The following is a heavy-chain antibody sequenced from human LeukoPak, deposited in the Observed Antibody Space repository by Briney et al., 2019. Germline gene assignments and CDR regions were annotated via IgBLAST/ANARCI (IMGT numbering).Heavy chain of an antibody. D-gene: IGHD6-19*01. CDR3: ARDRNKQWLVRYYYYMDV. Sequence: ASVKVSCKASGYTFTGYYMHWVRQAPGQGLEWMGWINPNSGGTNYAQKFQGRVTMTRDTSISTAYMELSGLRSDDTAVYYCARDRNKQWLVRYYYYMDVWGKGTTVTVSS. CDR2: INPNSGGT. CDR1: GYTFTGYY. J-gene: IGHJ6*03. V-gene: IGHV1-2*02.